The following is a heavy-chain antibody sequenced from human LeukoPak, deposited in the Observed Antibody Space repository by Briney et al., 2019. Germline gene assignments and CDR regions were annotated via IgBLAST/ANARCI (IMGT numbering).Heavy chain of an antibody. V-gene: IGHV3-33*06. J-gene: IGHJ4*02. CDR2: IWHDGSGK. D-gene: IGHD3-22*01. Sequence: GGSLRLSCAASGFTFSNYGMHWVRQAPGKGLEWVAIIWHDGSGKYYADSVKGRFTISRDNSKNTLYLQMNSLRAEDTAVYYCAKDTTTYYYDSSGYKHYWGQGTLVTVSS. CDR3: AKDTTTYYYDSSGYKHY. CDR1: GFTFSNYG.